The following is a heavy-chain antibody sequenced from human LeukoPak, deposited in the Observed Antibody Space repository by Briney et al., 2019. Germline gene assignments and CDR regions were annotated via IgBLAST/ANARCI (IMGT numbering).Heavy chain of an antibody. D-gene: IGHD4-17*01. Sequence: GGSLRLSCAASGFTFSSYEMNWVRQAPGKGLEWVSYISSSGSTIYYADSVKGRFTISRDNAKNSLYLQMNSLRAEDTAVYYCARDLYGDYPDYWGQGTLVTVSS. V-gene: IGHV3-48*03. J-gene: IGHJ4*02. CDR1: GFTFSSYE. CDR3: ARDLYGDYPDY. CDR2: ISSSGSTI.